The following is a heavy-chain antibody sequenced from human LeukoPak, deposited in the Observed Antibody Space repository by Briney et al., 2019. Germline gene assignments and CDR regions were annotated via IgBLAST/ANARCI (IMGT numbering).Heavy chain of an antibody. J-gene: IGHJ5*02. D-gene: IGHD5-24*01. CDR2: INAGNGNT. V-gene: IGHV1-3*01. Sequence: GASVKVSCKASGYTFTSYAMHWVRQAPGQRLEWMGWINAGNGNTKYSQKFQGRVTITRDTSASTAYMELSSLRSEGTAVYYCARESLGYNYGSEWFDPWGQGTLVTVSS. CDR3: ARESLGYNYGSEWFDP. CDR1: GYTFTSYA.